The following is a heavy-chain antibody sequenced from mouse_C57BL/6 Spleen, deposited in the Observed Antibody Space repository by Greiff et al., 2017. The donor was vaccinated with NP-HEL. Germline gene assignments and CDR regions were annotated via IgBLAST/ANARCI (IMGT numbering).Heavy chain of an antibody. CDR2: IYPGDGDT. CDR1: GYAFSSSW. V-gene: IGHV1-82*01. CDR3: ARGDGSRAMDY. J-gene: IGHJ4*01. Sequence: QVQLQQSGPELVKPGASVKISCKASGYAFSSSWMNWVKQRPGKGLEWIGRIYPGDGDTNYNGKFKGKATVTVDKSSSTAYMQLSSLTSEDSAVCFCARGDGSRAMDYWGQGTSVTVSS. D-gene: IGHD1-1*01.